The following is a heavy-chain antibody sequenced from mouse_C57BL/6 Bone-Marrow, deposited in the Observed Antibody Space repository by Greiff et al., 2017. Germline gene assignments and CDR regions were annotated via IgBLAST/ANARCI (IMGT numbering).Heavy chain of an antibody. CDR1: GYAFSSYW. CDR3: ARGDYGSSSLPMDY. D-gene: IGHD1-1*01. V-gene: IGHV1-80*01. CDR2: IYPGDGDT. J-gene: IGHJ4*01. Sequence: QVQLQQSGAELVKPGASVKISCKASGYAFSSYWMNWVKQRPGKGLEWIGQIYPGDGDTNYNGKFKGKATLTADKSSSTAYMQLSSLTSEDSAVYFCARGDYGSSSLPMDYWGQGTSVTVSS.